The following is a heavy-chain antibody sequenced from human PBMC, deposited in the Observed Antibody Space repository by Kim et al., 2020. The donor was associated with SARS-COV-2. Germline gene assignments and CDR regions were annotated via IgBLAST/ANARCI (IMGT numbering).Heavy chain of an antibody. CDR2: ISGSST. Sequence: GGSLRLSCAASGFDFNKYAMSWVRQAPGKGLEWVSHISGSSTYYTDSVKGRLTISRDNSKSTLYLQVNSLRAEDSVVYYCARGPYYDFWSGSPSWFYGMDVWGQGTTVTVSS. CDR1: GFDFNKYA. V-gene: IGHV3-23*01. CDR3: ARGPYYDFWSGSPSWFYGMDV. J-gene: IGHJ6*02. D-gene: IGHD3-3*01.